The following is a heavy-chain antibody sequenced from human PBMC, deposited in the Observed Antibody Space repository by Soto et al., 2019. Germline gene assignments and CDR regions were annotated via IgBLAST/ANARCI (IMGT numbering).Heavy chain of an antibody. J-gene: IGHJ4*02. Sequence: EVQLVESGGGLVKPGGSLRLSCAASGFTFSSYAMTWVRQAPGKGLEWVSAISGSGGTTYYAESVKGRFSISRDNFKNTLSLQMNSLRAEDTAVYYCAVRGANSWSRIDYWGQGTLVTVSS. V-gene: IGHV3-23*04. CDR1: GFTFSSYA. CDR3: AVRGANSWSRIDY. CDR2: ISGSGGTT. D-gene: IGHD6-13*01.